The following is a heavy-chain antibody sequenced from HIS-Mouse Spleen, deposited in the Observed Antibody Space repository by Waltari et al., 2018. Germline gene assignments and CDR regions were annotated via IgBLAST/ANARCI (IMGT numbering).Heavy chain of an antibody. V-gene: IGHV4-39*07. Sequence: QLQLQESGPGLVKPSETLSLTCTVSGGSISSSSYYWGWIRQPPGKGLEWIGGIYYSGRTYDNPSLKRRVTIAVDTSKNQVSLKLSSVTAADTAVYYCAREIPYSSSWYDWYFDLWGRGTLVTVSS. D-gene: IGHD6-13*01. CDR2: IYYSGRT. CDR1: GGSISSSSYY. CDR3: AREIPYSSSWYDWYFDL. J-gene: IGHJ2*01.